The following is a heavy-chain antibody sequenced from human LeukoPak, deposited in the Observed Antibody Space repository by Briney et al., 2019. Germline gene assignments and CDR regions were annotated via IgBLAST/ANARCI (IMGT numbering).Heavy chain of an antibody. J-gene: IGHJ2*01. V-gene: IGHV3-53*01. CDR2: IYSGGYT. Sequence: GGSLRLSCAAFGFSFSSNYMSWVRQAPGKGLEWVSIIYSGGYTYYADSMKGRFTVSRDNSNNTLYLQMNSLRAEDTAVYYCARVPYSGTYYNWYFDLWGRGTLVTVSS. CDR3: ARVPYSGTYYNWYFDL. CDR1: GFSFSSNY. D-gene: IGHD1-26*01.